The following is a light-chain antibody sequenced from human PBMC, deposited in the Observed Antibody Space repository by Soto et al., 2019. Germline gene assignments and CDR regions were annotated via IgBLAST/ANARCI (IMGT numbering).Light chain of an antibody. V-gene: IGKV3-20*01. CDR1: QPLSVNS. CDR2: AAS. J-gene: IGKJ3*01. Sequence: EILLTQSPGTLSLSPGERATVSCSARQPLSVNSLAWYQQKLGRAPRLLIYAASTRATDIPQRFSGSGSGTDFALTISSLEPEDIGIYYCQQYDGPPLSFGPGTKVDI. CDR3: QQYDGPPLS.